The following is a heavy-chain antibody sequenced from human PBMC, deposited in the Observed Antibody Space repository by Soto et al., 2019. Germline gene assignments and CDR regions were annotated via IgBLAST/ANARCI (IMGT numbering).Heavy chain of an antibody. J-gene: IGHJ4*02. CDR3: ARHYSSSWYVRDYFDY. V-gene: IGHV4-39*01. D-gene: IGHD6-13*01. Sequence: SETLSLTCTVSGGSVSSNSYSWGWIRQPPGKGLEWIGEINHSGSTNYNPSLKSRVTISVDTSKNQFSLKLSSVTAADTAVYYCARHYSSSWYVRDYFDYWGQGTLVTVSS. CDR2: INHSGST. CDR1: GGSVSSNSYS.